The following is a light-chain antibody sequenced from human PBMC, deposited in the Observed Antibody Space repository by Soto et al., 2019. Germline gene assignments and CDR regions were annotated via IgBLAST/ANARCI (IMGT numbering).Light chain of an antibody. J-gene: IGLJ1*01. CDR3: SSYTTSNTRQIV. CDR2: DVS. V-gene: IGLV2-14*03. CDR1: SSDVGGYNY. Sequence: QSALTQPASVSGSPGQSITISCTGTSSDVGGYNYVSWYQHHPGKAPKLIIYDVSIRPSGVSNRFSGSKSGNTASLTISGLQPEDEADYYCSSYTTSNTRQIVFGTGTKLTVL.